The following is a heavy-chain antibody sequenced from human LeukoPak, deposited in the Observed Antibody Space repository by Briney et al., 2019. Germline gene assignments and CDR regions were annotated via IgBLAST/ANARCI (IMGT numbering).Heavy chain of an antibody. CDR3: ARDTYYYDSSGYFFPRYYFDY. CDR1: GFTFSSYG. V-gene: IGHV3-33*01. J-gene: IGHJ4*02. D-gene: IGHD3-22*01. Sequence: PGGSLRLSCAASGFTFSSYGMHWVRQAPGKGLEWVAVIWYDGSNKYYADSVKGRFTISRDNSKNTLYLQMNSLRAEDTAVYYCARDTYYYDSSGYFFPRYYFDYWGQGTLVTVSS. CDR2: IWYDGSNK.